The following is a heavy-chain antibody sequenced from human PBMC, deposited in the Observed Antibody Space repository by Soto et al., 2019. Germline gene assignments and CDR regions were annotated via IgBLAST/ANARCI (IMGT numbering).Heavy chain of an antibody. CDR1: GGSISSSSYY. D-gene: IGHD6-6*01. J-gene: IGHJ5*02. V-gene: IGHV4-39*01. CDR3: ARRNRYSPAAISSSSGKDWFDP. CDR2: IYYSGST. Sequence: SETLSLTCTVSGGSISSSSYYWGWIRQPPGKGLEWIGSIYYSGSTYYNPSLKSRVTISVDTSKNQFSLKLGSVTAAGTAVYYCARRNRYSPAAISSSSGKDWFDPWGQGTLVTVSS.